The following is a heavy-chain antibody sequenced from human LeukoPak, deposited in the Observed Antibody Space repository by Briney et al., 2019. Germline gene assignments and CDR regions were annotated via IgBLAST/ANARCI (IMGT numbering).Heavy chain of an antibody. CDR1: GFTFSNYG. V-gene: IGHV3-74*01. J-gene: IGHJ4*02. CDR2: IKSDGSTT. D-gene: IGHD3-3*01. CDR3: ARDPSAWSGYYDY. Sequence: GGSLRLSCAASGFTFSNYGMHWVRQAPEKGLVWVSRIKSDGSTTNYADSVKGRFTISRDNAKNTLYLQMNGLRAEDTAVYYCARDPSAWSGYYDYWGQGTPVTVSS.